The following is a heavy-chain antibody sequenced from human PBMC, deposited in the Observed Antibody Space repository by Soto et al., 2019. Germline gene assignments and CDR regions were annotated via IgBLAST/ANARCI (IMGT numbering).Heavy chain of an antibody. D-gene: IGHD4-4*01. CDR2: ISSSSSYI. J-gene: IGHJ3*02. V-gene: IGHV3-21*01. CDR1: GFTFSSYS. Sequence: GGSLRLSCAASGFTFSSYSMNWVRQAPGKGLEWVSSISSSSSYIYYADSVKGRFTISRDNAKNSLYLQMNSLRAEDTAVYYCARDADSNYGDPDAFDIWGQGTMVTVSS. CDR3: ARDADSNYGDPDAFDI.